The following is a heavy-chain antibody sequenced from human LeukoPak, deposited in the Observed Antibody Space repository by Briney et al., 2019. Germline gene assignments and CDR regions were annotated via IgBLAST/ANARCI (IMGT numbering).Heavy chain of an antibody. Sequence: GGSLRLSCAASGFTFSCCGIHWVRQASGKGLEWVTFVRNDGSDKYYADSVKGRFTISRDNSKNTVYLQMNSLRAEDTAIYYCAKDAFLWYFDLWGRGTLVTVSS. D-gene: IGHD2/OR15-2a*01. CDR2: VRNDGSDK. V-gene: IGHV3-30*02. CDR1: GFTFSCCG. CDR3: AKDAFLWYFDL. J-gene: IGHJ2*01.